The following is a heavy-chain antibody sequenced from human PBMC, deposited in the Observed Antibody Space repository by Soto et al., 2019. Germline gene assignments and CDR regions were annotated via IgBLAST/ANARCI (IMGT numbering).Heavy chain of an antibody. J-gene: IGHJ4*02. D-gene: IGHD1-26*01. CDR1: GFTFSDYW. CDR2: IKQDGSEK. CDR3: ARESIVGATNYYFDY. V-gene: IGHV3-7*01. Sequence: GGSLRLSCAASGFTFSDYWMAWVRQAPGKGLEWVANIKQDGSEKYYVDSVKGRFTISRDSAKNSLYLQMNSLRAEDTAVYYCARESIVGATNYYFDYWGQGTLVTVSS.